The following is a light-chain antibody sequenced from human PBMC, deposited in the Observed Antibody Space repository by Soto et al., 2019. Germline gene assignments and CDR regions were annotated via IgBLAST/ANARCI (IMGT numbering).Light chain of an antibody. J-gene: IGLJ2*01. CDR3: SSFAGSPVV. CDR1: SSDVGEENY. Sequence: QSALTQPPSASGSPGQSVTITCSGTSSDVGEENYVSWYQQHPGKVPKLILYEVSKRPSGVPDRFSGSRSGNTASLTVSGLQAEDEAAYYCSSFAGSPVVFGGVTKLTVL. CDR2: EVS. V-gene: IGLV2-8*01.